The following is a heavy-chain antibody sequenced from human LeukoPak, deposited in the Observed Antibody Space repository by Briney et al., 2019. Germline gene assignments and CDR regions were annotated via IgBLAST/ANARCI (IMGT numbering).Heavy chain of an antibody. Sequence: GGSLRLSCAASGFTFSSYGMHWVRQAPGKVLEWVAFIRYDGSNKYYADSVKGRFTISRDNSKNTLYLQMNSLRAEDTAVYYCARGGGGAFDIWGQGTMVTVSS. J-gene: IGHJ3*02. CDR2: IRYDGSNK. CDR1: GFTFSSYG. V-gene: IGHV3-30*02. CDR3: ARGGGGAFDI. D-gene: IGHD4-23*01.